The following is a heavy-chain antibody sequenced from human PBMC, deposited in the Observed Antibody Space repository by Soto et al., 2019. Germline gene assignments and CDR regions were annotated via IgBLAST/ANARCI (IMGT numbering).Heavy chain of an antibody. J-gene: IGHJ4*02. D-gene: IGHD3-22*01. Sequence: QVQLVESGGGVVHPGRSLRLSCAASGFTFSNYAMHWVRQAPGKGLEWVAVIVSDGDLEYYAESVRGRFTISRDNSKNTVSLQVSGLRPDDTAVYYCAKDGSRGYEYDSSGFPGYWGQGTLVSVPS. CDR3: AKDGSRGYEYDSSGFPGY. CDR2: IVSDGDLE. V-gene: IGHV3-30*18. CDR1: GFTFSNYA.